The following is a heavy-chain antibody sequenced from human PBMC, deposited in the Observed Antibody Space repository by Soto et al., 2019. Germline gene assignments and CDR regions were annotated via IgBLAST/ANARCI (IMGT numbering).Heavy chain of an antibody. D-gene: IGHD2-2*01. CDR1: GGSISSGDYY. Sequence: SETLSLTFTVSGGSISSGDYYWSWIRQPPGKGLEWIGYIYYSGITYYNPSLKSRVTISVDTSKNQFSLKLSAVTAADAAVYYCARGGRLVGYCSSTSCYSHLEYWGQGTLDAVSS. J-gene: IGHJ4*02. CDR2: IYYSGIT. CDR3: ARGGRLVGYCSSTSCYSHLEY. V-gene: IGHV4-30-4*01.